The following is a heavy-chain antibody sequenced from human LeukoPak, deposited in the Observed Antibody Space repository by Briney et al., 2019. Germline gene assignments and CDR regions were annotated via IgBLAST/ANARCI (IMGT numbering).Heavy chain of an antibody. CDR2: ISYDGSNK. J-gene: IGHJ4*02. V-gene: IGHV3-30*18. D-gene: IGHD3-22*01. Sequence: GGSLRLSCAASGFTFSSYGMHWVRQAPGKGLEWVAVISYDGSNKYYADSVKGRLTISRDNSKNTLYLQMNSLRAEDTAVYYCAKKGGFSSGYYFDYWGQGTLVTVSS. CDR1: GFTFSSYG. CDR3: AKKGGFSSGYYFDY.